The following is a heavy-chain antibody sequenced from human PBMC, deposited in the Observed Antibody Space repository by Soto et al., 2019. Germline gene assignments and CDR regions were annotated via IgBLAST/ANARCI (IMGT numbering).Heavy chain of an antibody. J-gene: IGHJ5*02. CDR1: GFTFSGYG. CDR2: ISKDGSNK. Sequence: TGGSLRLSCAASGFTFSGYGIHWVRQAPGKGLEWVAVISKDGSNKIYADSVKGRFTISRDNSKSTLYLQMNSLRAEDTAVFYCAIDYYGAWGQGTLVTVSS. CDR3: AIDYYGA. V-gene: IGHV3-30*03. D-gene: IGHD4-17*01.